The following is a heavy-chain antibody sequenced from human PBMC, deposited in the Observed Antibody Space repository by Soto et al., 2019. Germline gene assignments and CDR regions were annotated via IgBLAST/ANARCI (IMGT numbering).Heavy chain of an antibody. CDR1: GYTFSRYG. D-gene: IGHD2-8*01. J-gene: IGHJ6*02. CDR2: ISGYNGDT. Sequence: QGQLVQSGPEAKKPGASVKVSCKASGYTFSRYGISWVRHAPGQGLEWMGWISGYNGDTKYAQKVQGRVTMTIATYTYTAYMELRSLTSDDTAIYYCAKNGQPPYYYYGMDVWGQGTTVTVCS. V-gene: IGHV1-18*01. CDR3: AKNGQPPYYYYGMDV.